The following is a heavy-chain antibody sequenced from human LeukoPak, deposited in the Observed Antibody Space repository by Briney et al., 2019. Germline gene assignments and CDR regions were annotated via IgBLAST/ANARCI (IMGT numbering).Heavy chain of an antibody. CDR3: AREHSSSSGRLFDY. Sequence: ASVKVSCKASGYTFTGYYMHWVRQAPGQGLEWMGWINPKSGGTNYAQKFQGRVTMTRDTSISTAYMELSGLRSDDTAVYYCAREHSSSSGRLFDYWGPGTLVTVSS. D-gene: IGHD6-6*01. CDR2: INPKSGGT. V-gene: IGHV1-2*02. J-gene: IGHJ4*02. CDR1: GYTFTGYY.